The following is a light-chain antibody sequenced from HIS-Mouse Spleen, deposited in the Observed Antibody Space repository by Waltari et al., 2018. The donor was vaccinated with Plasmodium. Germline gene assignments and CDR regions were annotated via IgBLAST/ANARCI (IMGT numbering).Light chain of an antibody. V-gene: IGKV3-15*01. J-gene: IGKJ3*01. CDR1: QSVSSN. Sequence: ELVLTQSPAPLSVSPGHRATLSCRASQSVSSNLAWYQQKPGQAPRLLIYGASTRATGIPARFSGSGSGTEFTLTISSLQSEDFAVYYCQQYNNWSFTFGPGTKVDIK. CDR3: QQYNNWSFT. CDR2: GAS.